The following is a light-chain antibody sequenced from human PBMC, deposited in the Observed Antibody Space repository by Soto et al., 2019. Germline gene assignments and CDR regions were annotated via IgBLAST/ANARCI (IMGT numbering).Light chain of an antibody. CDR2: WAS. J-gene: IGKJ1*01. CDR1: QRLLYRSNNKNY. CDR3: QQYYNPPWT. V-gene: IGKV4-1*01. Sequence: DTVMSQSPASLAVSLGGRATINCKSSQRLLYRSNNKNYLAWYQHKAGQPPKLLIYWASTRDSGVPDRFSGSGSGTDFTLTINNVQAEDVAVYYCQQYYNPPWTFGQGTEVEI.